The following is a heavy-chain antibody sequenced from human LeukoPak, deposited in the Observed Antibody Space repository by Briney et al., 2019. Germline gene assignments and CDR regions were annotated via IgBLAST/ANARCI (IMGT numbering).Heavy chain of an antibody. CDR1: GGSISTYY. Sequence: SETLSLTCTVSGGSISTYYWSWIRQSPGKGLEWIGYMSYSGNSNYSPSLESRVTVSVDTSKNQFSLKLTSMTAADTAVYYCARSGGGWSFDYWGQGTLVTVSS. CDR3: ARSGGGWSFDY. V-gene: IGHV4-59*08. CDR2: MSYSGNS. D-gene: IGHD6-19*01. J-gene: IGHJ4*02.